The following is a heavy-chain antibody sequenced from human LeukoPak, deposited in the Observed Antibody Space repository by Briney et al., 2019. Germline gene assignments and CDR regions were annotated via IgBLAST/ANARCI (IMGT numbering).Heavy chain of an antibody. CDR2: IYYSGST. V-gene: IGHV4-31*03. CDR3: ARNDEKGDGYNIFDY. Sequence: SETLSLTCTVSGGSISSGGYYWSWIRQHPGKGLEWIGYIYYSGSTYYNPSLKSRVTISVDTSKNQFSLKLNSVTAADTAVYYCARNDEKGDGYNIFDYWGQGTLVTVSS. CDR1: GGSISSGGYY. D-gene: IGHD5-24*01. J-gene: IGHJ4*02.